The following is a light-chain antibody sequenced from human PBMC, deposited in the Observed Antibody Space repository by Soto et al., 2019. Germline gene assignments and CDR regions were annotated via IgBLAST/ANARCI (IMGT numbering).Light chain of an antibody. J-gene: IGKJ1*01. V-gene: IGKV3-15*01. Sequence: EMVMTPSPATLSVSPGERATLSCRASPSVSSYLAWYQQKPGQPPRLLIYVASTWAAGIRARFSGSGSGTEFPLTISRLQSEDCADYYCQQYKDWPPMFGEGTKVEIQ. CDR1: PSVSSY. CDR2: VAS. CDR3: QQYKDWPPM.